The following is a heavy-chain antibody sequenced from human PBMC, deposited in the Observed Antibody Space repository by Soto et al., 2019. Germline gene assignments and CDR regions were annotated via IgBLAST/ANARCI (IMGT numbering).Heavy chain of an antibody. CDR1: GFTFSTYA. J-gene: IGHJ4*02. CDR2: ISGSDTRT. V-gene: IGHV3-23*01. D-gene: IGHD3-9*01. Sequence: GRSLRLSCVASGFTFSTYAMLWFRQAPGKGLECVAVISGSDTRTYYADSVKARFTVSRDNSKNTLYLQMNSLRAEDTAVYYCAKFDFYTVYSDYWGQGAQVTVYS. CDR3: AKFDFYTVYSDY.